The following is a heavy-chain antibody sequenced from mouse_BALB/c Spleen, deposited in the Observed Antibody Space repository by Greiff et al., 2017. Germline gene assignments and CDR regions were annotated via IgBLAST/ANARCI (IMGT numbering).Heavy chain of an antibody. CDR2: IDPANGNT. CDR1: GFNIKDTY. Sequence: EVKLVESGAELVKPGASVKLSCTASGFNIKDTYMHWVKQRPEQGLEWIGRIDPANGNTKYDPKFQGKATITADTSSNTAYLQLSSLTSEDTAVYYCAPVTAWFAYWGQGTLVTVSA. J-gene: IGHJ3*01. CDR3: APVTAWFAY. D-gene: IGHD2-12*01. V-gene: IGHV14-3*02.